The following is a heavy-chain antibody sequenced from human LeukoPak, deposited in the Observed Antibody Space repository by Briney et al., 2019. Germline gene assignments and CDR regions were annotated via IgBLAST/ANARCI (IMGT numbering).Heavy chain of an antibody. J-gene: IGHJ3*02. CDR2: ISGSGGST. D-gene: IGHD6-13*01. CDR1: GFTFSSYG. Sequence: PGGSLRLSCAASGFTFSSYGMSWVRQAPGKGLEWVSAISGSGGSTYYADSVKGRFTISRDNSKNTLYLQMNSLRAEDTAVYYCAKDLLYSSPTTYAFDIWGQGTMVTVSS. V-gene: IGHV3-23*01. CDR3: AKDLLYSSPTTYAFDI.